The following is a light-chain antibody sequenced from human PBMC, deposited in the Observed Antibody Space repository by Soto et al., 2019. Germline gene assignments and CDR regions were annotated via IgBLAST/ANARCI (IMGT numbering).Light chain of an antibody. CDR1: QSVLYSSNNKNY. CDR2: WAS. J-gene: IGKJ2*01. Sequence: DIVMTQSPDSLAVSLGERATINCKSSQSVLYSSNNKNYLAWYQQKPGQPPKLLIYWASTRESGVPDRFSGSXXGTDFTLTIXSLQAEXVXXYXCQQYYSTPYTFGQGTKLEIK. CDR3: QQYYSTPYT. V-gene: IGKV4-1*01.